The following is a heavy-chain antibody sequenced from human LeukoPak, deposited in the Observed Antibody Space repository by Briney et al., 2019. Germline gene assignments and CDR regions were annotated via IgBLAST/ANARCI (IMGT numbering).Heavy chain of an antibody. CDR2: ISYDGNKE. V-gene: IGHV3-30*03. D-gene: IGHD2-21*02. Sequence: SGGSLRLSCAASGFTFSSYGMHWVRQAPGKGLEWLAVISYDGNKEYYADSVKGRFTISRDNSKNTLYLQMKRLTTEDTAVYYCARPFAIAVVTAEVDHWGQGTLVIVSS. J-gene: IGHJ4*02. CDR3: ARPFAIAVVTAEVDH. CDR1: GFTFSSYG.